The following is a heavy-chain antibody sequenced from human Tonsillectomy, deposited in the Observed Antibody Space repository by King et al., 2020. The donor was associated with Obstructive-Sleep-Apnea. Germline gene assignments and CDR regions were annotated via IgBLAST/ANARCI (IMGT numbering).Heavy chain of an antibody. CDR1: GYTFTSDP. D-gene: IGHD3-16*01. CDR2: INTATGNT. Sequence: QLVQSWAEVKKPGASVSISCKASGYTFTSDPIHCCRHAPGQRPEWMGWINTATGNTRYSQKFQGRVIITRDTSARTAYMELSSLTSEDTATYYCAKGGRPLFAYWGQGTLVTVSS. V-gene: IGHV1-3*04. J-gene: IGHJ4*02. CDR3: AKGGRPLFAY.